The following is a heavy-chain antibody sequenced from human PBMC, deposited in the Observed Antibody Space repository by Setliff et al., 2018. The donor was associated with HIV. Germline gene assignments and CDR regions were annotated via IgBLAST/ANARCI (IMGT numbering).Heavy chain of an antibody. CDR1: GAIFSTYG. Sequence: GASVKVSCKTSGAIFSTYGISWVRQAPGQGLEWMGWISAYNGNTNYAQKFQGRVTMTTDTSTSTAYMDLRSLRSDDTAVYYCARLGLFYDAFNIWGQGTMVTVSS. J-gene: IGHJ3*02. V-gene: IGHV1-18*01. CDR3: ARLGLFYDAFNI. CDR2: ISAYNGNT. D-gene: IGHD3-22*01.